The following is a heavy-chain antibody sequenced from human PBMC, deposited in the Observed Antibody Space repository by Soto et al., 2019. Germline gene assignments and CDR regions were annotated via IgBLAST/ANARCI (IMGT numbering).Heavy chain of an antibody. CDR1: GFTFSSYA. D-gene: IGHD6-6*01. J-gene: IGHJ4*02. V-gene: IGHV3-23*01. Sequence: PGGSLRLSCAASGFTFSSYAMSRVRQAPGKGLEWVSAISGSGGSTYYADSVKGRFTISRDNSKNTLYLQMNSLRAEDTAVYYCAKDPPKWGAARPDYFDYWGQGTLVTVSS. CDR3: AKDPPKWGAARPDYFDY. CDR2: ISGSGGST.